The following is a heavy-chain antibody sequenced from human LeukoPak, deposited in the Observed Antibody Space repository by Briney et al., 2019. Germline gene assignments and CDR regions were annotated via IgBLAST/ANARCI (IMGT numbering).Heavy chain of an antibody. J-gene: IGHJ4*02. CDR2: IYHSGSN. CDR3: ARGGSGDFDY. V-gene: IGHV4-39*07. CDR1: GGSISSSSYY. Sequence: PSETLSLTCTVSGGSISSSSYYWGWIRQPPGKGLEWIGYIYHSGSNYYNPSLKSRITISVDRSKNQFSLKLTSVTAADTAVYYCARGGSGDFDYWGQGTLVTVSS. D-gene: IGHD3-10*01.